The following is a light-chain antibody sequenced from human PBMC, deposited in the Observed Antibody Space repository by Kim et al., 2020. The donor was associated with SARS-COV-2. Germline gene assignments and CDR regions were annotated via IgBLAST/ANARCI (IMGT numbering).Light chain of an antibody. V-gene: IGKV1-39*01. Sequence: ESVGDIVTITCRASQSISSYLNWYQQKPGKAPKLLIYAASSLQSGVPSRFSGSGSGTDFTLTISSLQPEDFATYYCQQSYSTPWTFGQGTKVDIK. CDR1: QSISSY. J-gene: IGKJ1*01. CDR3: QQSYSTPWT. CDR2: AAS.